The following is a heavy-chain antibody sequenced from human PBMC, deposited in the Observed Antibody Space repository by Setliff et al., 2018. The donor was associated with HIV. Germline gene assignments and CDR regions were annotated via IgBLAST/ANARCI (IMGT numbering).Heavy chain of an antibody. J-gene: IGHJ6*03. CDR2: IYHSGNT. V-gene: IGHV4-39*07. D-gene: IGHD6-13*01. CDR1: GGSITRSSYY. Sequence: SETLSLTCTVSGGSITRSSYYWAWIRQPPGKGLEWIGEIYHSGNTNYNPSLKSRVTISVDTSKNQFSLKLSSVTAADTAVYFCARMAAAGRGHYYYYVDVWGKGTTVTVSS. CDR3: ARMAAAGRGHYYYYVDV.